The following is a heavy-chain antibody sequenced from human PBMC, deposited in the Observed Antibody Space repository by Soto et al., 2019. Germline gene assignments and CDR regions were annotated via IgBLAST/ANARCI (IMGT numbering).Heavy chain of an antibody. J-gene: IGHJ4*02. CDR3: ASSPPYSSGWYVVYDY. CDR1: GYAFTSYA. D-gene: IGHD6-19*01. Sequence: ASVKVSCKASGYAFTSYAMHWVRQAPGQRLEWMGWINAGNGNTKYSQKFQGRVTITRDTSASTAYMELSSLRSEDTAVYYCASSPPYSSGWYVVYDYWGQGTLVTVS. CDR2: INAGNGNT. V-gene: IGHV1-3*01.